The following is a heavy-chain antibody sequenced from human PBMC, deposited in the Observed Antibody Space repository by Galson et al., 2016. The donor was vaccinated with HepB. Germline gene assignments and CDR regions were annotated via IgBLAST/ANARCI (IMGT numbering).Heavy chain of an antibody. J-gene: IGHJ4*02. CDR2: IIPVLDIT. Sequence: SVKVSCKASGGTFSNYAISWVRQAPGQGLEWMGNIIPVLDITNSAQKFQGRVSLTADKSTSTAYMELSSLRSGDTAVYFCARVSPTVRGVITPFYFDYWGQGTLVTVSS. CDR1: GGTFSNYA. V-gene: IGHV1-69*04. CDR3: ARVSPTVRGVITPFYFDY. D-gene: IGHD4-23*01.